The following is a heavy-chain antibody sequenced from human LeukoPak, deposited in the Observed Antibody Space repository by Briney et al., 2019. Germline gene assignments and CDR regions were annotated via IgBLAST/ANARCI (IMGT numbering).Heavy chain of an antibody. V-gene: IGHV1-8*01. J-gene: IGHJ4*02. CDR1: GYTFTSYD. CDR2: MNPNSGNT. CDR3: AIASRRITMARGVGIFDY. D-gene: IGHD3-10*01. Sequence: ASVKVSCKASGYTFTSYDINWVRQATGQGLEWMGWMNPNSGNTGYAQKFQGRVTMTRNTSISTAYMELSSLRSEDTAVYYCAIASRRITMARGVGIFDYWGQGTLVTVSS.